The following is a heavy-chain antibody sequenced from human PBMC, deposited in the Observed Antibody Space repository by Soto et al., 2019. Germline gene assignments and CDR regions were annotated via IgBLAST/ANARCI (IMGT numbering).Heavy chain of an antibody. CDR2: INYVSDSI. CDR3: VKSDARGLRYYGMEV. CDR1: GFDFTSNS. V-gene: IGHV3-23*01. D-gene: IGHD2-15*01. Sequence: PGGSLRLSCVASGFDFTSNSMAWVRQAPGKGLEWVSSINYVSDSIYYAGSVKGRFTISRDNSKNTLYMQMRSLRVDDTAIYYCVKSDARGLRYYGMEVWGQGTTVTSP. J-gene: IGHJ6*02.